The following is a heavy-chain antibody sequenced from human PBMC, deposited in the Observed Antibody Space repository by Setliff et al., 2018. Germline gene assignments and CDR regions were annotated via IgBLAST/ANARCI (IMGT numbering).Heavy chain of an antibody. D-gene: IGHD6-19*01. Sequence: PSETLSLTCAVYGGSFSGYYWSWIRQPPGKRLEWIGEIIHTGSTNYNPSLKSRVTMSIDTSKNQFSLKLNSVTAADMAVYYCAREQWLDPPGYYYMDVWAKGTTVTVSS. CDR2: IIHTGST. CDR1: GGSFSGYY. J-gene: IGHJ6*03. CDR3: AREQWLDPPGYYYMDV. V-gene: IGHV4-34*12.